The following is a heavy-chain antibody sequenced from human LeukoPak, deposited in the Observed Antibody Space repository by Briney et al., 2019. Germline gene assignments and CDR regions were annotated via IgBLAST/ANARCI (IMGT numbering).Heavy chain of an antibody. V-gene: IGHV1-46*01. CDR3: AREGSSGQLL. Sequence: GVSVKVSCKVSGYTLTELSMHWVRQAPGQGLEWMGIINPSGGSTSYAQKFQGRVTMTRDTSTSTVYMELSSLRSEDTAVYYCAREGSSGQLLWGQGSMVTVSS. CDR1: GYTLTELS. J-gene: IGHJ3*01. CDR2: INPSGGST. D-gene: IGHD3-22*01.